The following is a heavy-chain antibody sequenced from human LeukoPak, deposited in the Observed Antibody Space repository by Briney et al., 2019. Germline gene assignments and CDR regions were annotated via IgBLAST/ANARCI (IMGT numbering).Heavy chain of an antibody. D-gene: IGHD1-26*01. V-gene: IGHV4-59*08. CDR2: IYYSGSA. CDR3: AGTIMGVTAGYYYYYMDV. J-gene: IGHJ6*03. CDR1: GGSISSYY. Sequence: TSETLSLTCTVSGGSISSYYWSWIRQPPGKGLEWIGYIYYSGSANYNPSLSSRVTISVDTSKNQFSLMLSSVAAADTAVYYCAGTIMGVTAGYYYYYMDVWGKGTTVTVSS.